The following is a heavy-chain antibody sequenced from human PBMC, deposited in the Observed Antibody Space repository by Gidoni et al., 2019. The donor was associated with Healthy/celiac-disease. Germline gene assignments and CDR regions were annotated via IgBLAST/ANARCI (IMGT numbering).Heavy chain of an antibody. J-gene: IGHJ3*02. CDR3: ARDPHCSSTSCHSGAFDI. D-gene: IGHD2-2*01. V-gene: IGHV4-59*01. CDR2: IYYSGRT. Sequence: QVQLQESGPGLLKPSETLYLTCTVSGGAISSYYWSWIRQPPGKGLEWIGYIYYSGRTNDNPSLKSRVTISVDTSKTQFSLKLSSVTAADTAVYYCARDPHCSSTSCHSGAFDICGQGTMVTVSS. CDR1: GGAISSYY.